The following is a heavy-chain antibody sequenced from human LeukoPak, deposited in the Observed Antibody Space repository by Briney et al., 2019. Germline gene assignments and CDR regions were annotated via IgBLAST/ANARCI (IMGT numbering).Heavy chain of an antibody. D-gene: IGHD6-19*01. CDR1: GFTFSSYG. V-gene: IGHV3-33*06. CDR2: IWYDGSNK. CDR3: ANDAGYSSGWYDY. J-gene: IGHJ4*02. Sequence: GRSLRLSCAASGFTFSSYGMHWVRQAPGKGLEWVAVIWYDGSNKYYADSVKGRFTISRDNSKNTLYLQMNSLRAEDTAVYYCANDAGYSSGWYDYWGQGTLVTVSS.